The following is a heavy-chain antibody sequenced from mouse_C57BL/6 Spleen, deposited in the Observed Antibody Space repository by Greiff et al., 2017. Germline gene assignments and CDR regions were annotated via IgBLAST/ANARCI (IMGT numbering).Heavy chain of an antibody. J-gene: IGHJ4*01. CDR1: VSTSTASY. D-gene: IGHD2-4*01. CDR3: ARIYYDYGGCAMDY. CDR2: FSYTVNGYTT. Sequence: EVQLVESGGGLVQLGGPLSLSSAASVSTSTASYISWFRQPLGKAFVWLGFFSYTVNGYTTAYSASVKSRFTISRDNSQSILYLQMNAVRAEDSVTYYCARIYYDYGGCAMDYWGQGTSLTVSS. V-gene: IGHV7-3*01.